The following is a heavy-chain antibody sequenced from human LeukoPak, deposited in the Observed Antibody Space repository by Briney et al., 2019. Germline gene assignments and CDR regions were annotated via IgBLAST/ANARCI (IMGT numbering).Heavy chain of an antibody. CDR2: ISSSGAYI. D-gene: IGHD2-2*01. Sequence: PGGSLRLPCAASGFTFSSYSMNWVRQAPGKGPEWVSSISSSGAYIYYADSVKGRFTISRDNARNSLYLQMNSLRAGDTAIYYCANYCSASTCYGVEGYWGQGTLVTVSS. CDR3: ANYCSASTCYGVEGY. J-gene: IGHJ4*02. V-gene: IGHV3-21*01. CDR1: GFTFSSYS.